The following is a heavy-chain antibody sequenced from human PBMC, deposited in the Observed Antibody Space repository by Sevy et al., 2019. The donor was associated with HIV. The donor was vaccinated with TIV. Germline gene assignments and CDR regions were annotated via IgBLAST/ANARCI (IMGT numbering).Heavy chain of an antibody. Sequence: SETLSLTCAVPGGSISSSNWWSWVRQPPGKGLEWIGEIYHSGSTNYNPSLKSRVTISVDKSKNQFSLKLSSVTAADTAVYYCARGGYCSGGSCYLNWFDPWGQGTLVTVSS. J-gene: IGHJ5*02. CDR1: GGSISSSNW. V-gene: IGHV4-4*02. D-gene: IGHD2-15*01. CDR2: IYHSGST. CDR3: ARGGYCSGGSCYLNWFDP.